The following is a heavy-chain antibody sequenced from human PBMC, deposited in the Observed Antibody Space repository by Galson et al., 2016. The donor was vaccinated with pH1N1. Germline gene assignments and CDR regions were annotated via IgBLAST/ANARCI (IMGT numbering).Heavy chain of an antibody. D-gene: IGHD1-26*01. CDR2: ISGGGGST. V-gene: IGHV3-23*01. CDR1: GFTFSSYA. CDR3: AKAHTTRSGTYPYFFDY. Sequence: LRLSCAASGFTFSSYAVSWVRQAPGKGLEWVSGISGGGGSTYYADSVKGRFTISRDNSRNTLNLQMNSLRADDTAVYYCAKAHTTRSGTYPYFFDYWGQGTLVTVSS. J-gene: IGHJ4*02.